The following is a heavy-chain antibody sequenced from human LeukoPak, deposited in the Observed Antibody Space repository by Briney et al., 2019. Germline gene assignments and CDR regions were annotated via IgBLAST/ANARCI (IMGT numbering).Heavy chain of an antibody. D-gene: IGHD5-12*01. CDR3: ARDLTVATRNAFDI. CDR2: IYTSGST. V-gene: IGHV4-4*07. CDR1: GGSISSYY. J-gene: IGHJ3*02. Sequence: PSETLSLTCTVSGGSISSYYWSWIRQPAGKGLEWIGRIYTSGSTNYNPPLKSRVTMSVDTSKNQFSLKLSSVTAADTAVYYCARDLTVATRNAFDIWGQGTMVTVSS.